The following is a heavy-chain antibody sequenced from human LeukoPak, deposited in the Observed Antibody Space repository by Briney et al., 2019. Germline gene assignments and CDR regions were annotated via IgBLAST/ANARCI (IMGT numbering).Heavy chain of an antibody. CDR2: ISAYNGNT. D-gene: IGHD1-26*01. J-gene: IGHJ4*02. CDR3: ARGEQPRHSFDY. V-gene: IGHV1-18*01. Sequence: ASVKVSCKXSGYTFTSYGISWVRQAPGQGLEWMGWISAYNGNTNYSQKLQGRVTMTTDTSTSTAYMELRSLRSDDTAVYYCARGEQPRHSFDYWGQGTLVTVSS. CDR1: GYTFTSYG.